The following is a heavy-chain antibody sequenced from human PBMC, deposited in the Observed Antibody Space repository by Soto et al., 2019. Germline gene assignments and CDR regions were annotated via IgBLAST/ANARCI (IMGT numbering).Heavy chain of an antibody. J-gene: IGHJ4*02. CDR3: AKVRLTSYYFDS. V-gene: IGHV3-23*01. CDR1: GFTFSSYA. D-gene: IGHD2-21*02. Sequence: GGSLRLSCVASGFTFSSYAMSWFRQAPGKGPEWVAGLSGSGVAAFYAESVKGRFTISRDNSRNTLYLQMNSLRAEDTALYYCAKVRLTSYYFDSWGQGTMVTVSS. CDR2: LSGSGVAA.